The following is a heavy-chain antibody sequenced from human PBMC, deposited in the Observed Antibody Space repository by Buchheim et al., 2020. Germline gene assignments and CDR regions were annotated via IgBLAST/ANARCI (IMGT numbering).Heavy chain of an antibody. CDR1: GGSISSYY. CDR2: IYYSGST. D-gene: IGHD3-10*01. Sequence: QVQLQESGPGLVKPSETLSLTCTVSGGSISSYYWSWIRQPPGKGLEWIGYIYYSGSTYYNPSLKSRVTISVDTSKNQFSLKLSSVTAADTAVYYCAREGYYYGSGSHFDYWGQGTL. V-gene: IGHV4-59*12. CDR3: AREGYYYGSGSHFDY. J-gene: IGHJ4*02.